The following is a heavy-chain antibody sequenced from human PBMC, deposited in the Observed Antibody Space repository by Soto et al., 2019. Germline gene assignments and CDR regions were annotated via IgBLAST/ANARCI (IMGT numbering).Heavy chain of an antibody. CDR2: INHSGST. D-gene: IGHD6-13*01. Sequence: QVQLQQWGAGLLKPSETLSLTCAVYGGSFSGYYWSWIRQPPGKGLEWIGEINHSGSTNYNPSLKSRVTISVDTYKNQFSLKLSSVTAADTAVYYCARRGRAAAAGTVDLGHAFDIWGQGTMVTVSS. V-gene: IGHV4-34*01. J-gene: IGHJ3*02. CDR1: GGSFSGYY. CDR3: ARRGRAAAAGTVDLGHAFDI.